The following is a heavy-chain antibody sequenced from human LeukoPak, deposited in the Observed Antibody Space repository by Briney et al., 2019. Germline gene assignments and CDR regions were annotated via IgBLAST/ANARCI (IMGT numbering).Heavy chain of an antibody. CDR3: ARQTGSGLFILP. CDR1: GASISSGSNY. J-gene: IGHJ4*02. Sequence: PSETLSLTCSVSGASISSGSNYWGWIRQPPGKTLEWIGSIYSSGSTNYNPSLKSRVTISVDTSKNQFSLKLSSVTAADTAVYYCARQTGSGLFILPGGQGTLVTVSS. D-gene: IGHD3/OR15-3a*01. CDR2: IYSSGST. V-gene: IGHV4-39*01.